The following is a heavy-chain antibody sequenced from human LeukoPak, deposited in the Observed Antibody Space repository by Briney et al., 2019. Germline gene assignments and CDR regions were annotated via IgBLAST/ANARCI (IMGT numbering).Heavy chain of an antibody. V-gene: IGHV1-69*04. J-gene: IGHJ4*02. Sequence: SVKVPCKASGGTFSSYAISWVRQAPGQGLEWMGRIIPILGIANYAQKFQGRVTITADKSTSTAYMELSSLRSEDTAVYYCARSPLNNYYDSSGYYSPFDYWGQGTLVTVSS. CDR2: IIPILGIA. CDR1: GGTFSSYA. CDR3: ARSPLNNYYDSSGYYSPFDY. D-gene: IGHD3-22*01.